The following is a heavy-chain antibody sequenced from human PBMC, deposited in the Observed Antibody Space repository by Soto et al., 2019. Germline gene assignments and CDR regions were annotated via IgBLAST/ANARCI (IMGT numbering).Heavy chain of an antibody. Sequence: ASVKVSCKASGYTFFTYDISWVRQAPGQGLEWMGWISTYSGDTKYAQKFQGRVTMTTDTSTTTAYLELRSLRSDDTAVYYCARHHGPTTSENWFDPWGQGXLVTVYS. V-gene: IGHV1-18*01. D-gene: IGHD5-12*01. J-gene: IGHJ5*02. CDR2: ISTYSGDT. CDR3: ARHHGPTTSENWFDP. CDR1: GYTFFTYD.